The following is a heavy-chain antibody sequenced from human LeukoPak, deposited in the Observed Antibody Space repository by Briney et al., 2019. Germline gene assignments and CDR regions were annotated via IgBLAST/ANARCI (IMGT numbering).Heavy chain of an antibody. CDR3: ARGLNMGYFDL. CDR1: GGSFSGYH. J-gene: IGHJ2*01. CDR2: INHSGST. Sequence: SETLSLTCAVYGGSFSGYHWTWIRQPPGKGLEWIGKINHSGSTNYNPSLKSRVTIPVDPSKKQFSLKLSSVTAADTAVYYCARGLNMGYFDLWGRGTLVTVSS. D-gene: IGHD1-26*01. V-gene: IGHV4-34*01.